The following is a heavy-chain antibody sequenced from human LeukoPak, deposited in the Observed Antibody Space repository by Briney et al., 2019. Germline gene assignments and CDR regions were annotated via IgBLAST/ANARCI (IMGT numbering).Heavy chain of an antibody. J-gene: IGHJ4*02. CDR2: MNPNSGNT. D-gene: IGHD3-16*01. CDR1: GYTFTSYD. V-gene: IGHV1-8*03. Sequence: GASVKVSCKASGYTFTSYDINWVRQATGQGLEWMGWMNPNSGNTGYAQKFQGRVTITRNTSISTAYMELSSLRSEDTAVYYCASGGLIAGVSDYWGQGTLVTVSS. CDR3: ASGGLIAGVSDY.